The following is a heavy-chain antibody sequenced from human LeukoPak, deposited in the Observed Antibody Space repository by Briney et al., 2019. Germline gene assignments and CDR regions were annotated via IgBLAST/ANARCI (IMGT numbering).Heavy chain of an antibody. CDR2: INSYNGNT. CDR3: VRKPTDSSLDY. Sequence: GASVKVSCKASGYTFSNYGICWVRQAPGQGLEWMGWINSYNGNTNYEQHFQGRVTMTTETSTSTVYMELRSLRSDDTAVYYCVRKPTDSSLDYWGQGTLVTVSS. CDR1: GYTFSNYG. V-gene: IGHV1-18*01. J-gene: IGHJ4*02. D-gene: IGHD4-11*01.